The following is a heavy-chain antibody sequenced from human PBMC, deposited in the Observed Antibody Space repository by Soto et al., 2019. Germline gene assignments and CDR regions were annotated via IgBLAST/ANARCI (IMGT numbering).Heavy chain of an antibody. Sequence: WGSLRISCASSVFTFSSYWMHWVRQAPGKGLVWPSPINSDGSSTSYADSVKGRFTTSRDNAKNTLYLQMNSLRAEDTAVYYCARDGIDYYDSSGQTYYYYYGMDVWGHGTTVTVSS. J-gene: IGHJ6*01. CDR2: INSDGSST. V-gene: IGHV3-74*01. CDR3: ARDGIDYYDSSGQTYYYYYGMDV. CDR1: VFTFSSYW. D-gene: IGHD3-22*01.